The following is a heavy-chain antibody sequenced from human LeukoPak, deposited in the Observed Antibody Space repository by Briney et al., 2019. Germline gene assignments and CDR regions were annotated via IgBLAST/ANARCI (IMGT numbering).Heavy chain of an antibody. D-gene: IGHD5-12*01. J-gene: IGHJ4*02. CDR1: GFTFSSYS. Sequence: GRSLRLSCAASGFTFSSYSMNWVRQAPGKGLEWVSYISSSNNTIYYADSVKGRFTISRDNAKNSLYLQMNSLRDEDTAVYYCARDTSGYANFDYWGQGTLVTVSS. CDR3: ARDTSGYANFDY. CDR2: ISSSNNTI. V-gene: IGHV3-48*02.